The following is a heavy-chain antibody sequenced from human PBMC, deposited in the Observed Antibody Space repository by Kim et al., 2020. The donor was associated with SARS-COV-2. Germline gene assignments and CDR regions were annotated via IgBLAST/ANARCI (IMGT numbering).Heavy chain of an antibody. V-gene: IGHV1-2*02. CDR3: ARGQITYESSYYYYGMDV. Sequence: ASVKVSCKASGYTFTGYYMHWVRQAPGQGLEWMGWINPNSGGTNYAQKCQGRVTMTRDTSISTAYMELSRLRSDDTAVYYCARGQITYESSYYYYGMDVWGLGTTVTLSS. CDR1: GYTFTGYY. J-gene: IGHJ6*02. CDR2: INPNSGGT. D-gene: IGHD3-10*01.